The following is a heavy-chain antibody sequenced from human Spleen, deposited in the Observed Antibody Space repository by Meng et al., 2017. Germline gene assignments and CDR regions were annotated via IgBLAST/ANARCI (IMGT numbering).Heavy chain of an antibody. Sequence: QVQPVQSGPEVKKPGASVKVSCKASDYTFTGYGVSWVRQAPGQGLEWMAWLGAHDGDTSHTPKFLGRVTVTADTATATAYMELRSLRSDDTAVYYCARGTPGRSYCDYWGLGTLVTVSS. V-gene: IGHV1-18*01. CDR1: DYTFTGYG. J-gene: IGHJ4*02. CDR2: LGAHDGDT. D-gene: IGHD3-10*01. CDR3: ARGTPGRSYCDY.